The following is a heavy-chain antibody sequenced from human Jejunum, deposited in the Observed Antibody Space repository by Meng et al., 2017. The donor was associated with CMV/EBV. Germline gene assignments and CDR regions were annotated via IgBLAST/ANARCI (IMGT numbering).Heavy chain of an antibody. V-gene: IGHV1-8*01. J-gene: IGHJ4*02. CDR1: AFTSYA. CDR2: MNPNSGDA. D-gene: IGHD3-3*01. Sequence: AFTSYAVYWVQQAAGQGVEWMGWMNPNSGDADSAQKFQGRVTMTGNTSINTAYMELSSLRSEDAALYYCARGFRFRSGYHSSPLDYWGQGALVTVSS. CDR3: ARGFRFRSGYHSSPLDY.